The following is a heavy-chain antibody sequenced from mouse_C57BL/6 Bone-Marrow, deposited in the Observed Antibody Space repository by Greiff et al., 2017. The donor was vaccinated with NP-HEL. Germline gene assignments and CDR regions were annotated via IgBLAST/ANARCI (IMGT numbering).Heavy chain of an antibody. D-gene: IGHD1-1*01. J-gene: IGHJ1*03. Sequence: QVQLQQPGAELVMPGASVKLSCKASGYTFTSYWLHWVQQRPGQGLEWIGEIDPSDSYTNYNQKFKGKSTLTVDKSSSTAYMQLSSLTSEDSAVYYCASRDYGSSYFDVWGTGTTVTVSS. CDR1: GYTFTSYW. V-gene: IGHV1-69*01. CDR3: ASRDYGSSYFDV. CDR2: IDPSDSYT.